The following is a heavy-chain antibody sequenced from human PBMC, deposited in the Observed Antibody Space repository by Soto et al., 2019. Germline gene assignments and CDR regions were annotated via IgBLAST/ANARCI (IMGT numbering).Heavy chain of an antibody. CDR3: ASRRIDEYGDYVRAFDI. J-gene: IGHJ3*02. D-gene: IGHD4-17*01. V-gene: IGHV1-69*13. Sequence: SVKVSCKASGGTFSSYAISWVRQAPGQGLEWMGGIIPIFGTANYAQKFQGRVTITADESTSKAYMELSSLRSEDTAVYYCASRRIDEYGDYVRAFDIWGHGTMVTVSS. CDR2: IIPIFGTA. CDR1: GGTFSSYA.